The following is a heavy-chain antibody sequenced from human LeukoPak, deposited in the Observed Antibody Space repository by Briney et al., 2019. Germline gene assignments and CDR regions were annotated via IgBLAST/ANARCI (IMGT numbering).Heavy chain of an antibody. V-gene: IGHV4-39*01. D-gene: IGHD2-15*01. CDR1: GGSISSSSHY. J-gene: IGHJ6*02. CDR3: ARIFYGMDV. CDR2: IYYSGST. Sequence: SETLSLTCTVSGGSISSSSHYWGWIRQPPGKGLEWIGSIYYSGSTYYNPSLKSRVTISVDTSKNQFSLKLSSVTAADTAVYYCARIFYGMDVWGQGATVTVSS.